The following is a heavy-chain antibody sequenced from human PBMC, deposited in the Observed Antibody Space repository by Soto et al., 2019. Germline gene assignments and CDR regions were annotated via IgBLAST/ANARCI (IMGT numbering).Heavy chain of an antibody. J-gene: IGHJ6*02. CDR1: GFTFSGSA. Sequence: GSLRLAGSASGFTFSGSAMHWVRQASGKGLEWVGRIRSKANSYATAYAASVKGRFTISRDDSKNTAYLQMNSLKTEDTAVYYCNRLSYCSSTSCYYYYGMDVWGQGTKVTVYS. V-gene: IGHV3-73*01. CDR2: IRSKANSYAT. CDR3: NRLSYCSSTSCYYYYGMDV. D-gene: IGHD2-2*01.